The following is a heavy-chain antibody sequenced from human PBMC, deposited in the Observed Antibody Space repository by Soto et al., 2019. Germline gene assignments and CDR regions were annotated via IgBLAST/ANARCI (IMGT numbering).Heavy chain of an antibody. CDR1: GYTFTGYY. CDR3: AGGIAVPAALDY. J-gene: IGHJ4*02. V-gene: IGHV1-2*02. Sequence: PSVKVSCKASGYTFTGYYMHWVRQAPGQGLECMGWINPNSGGTNYAHQFHGRVTMTRATSISTAYMERSRLRSDDTAVYYCAGGIAVPAALDYWGQGTLVTVSA. CDR2: INPNSGGT. D-gene: IGHD6-19*01.